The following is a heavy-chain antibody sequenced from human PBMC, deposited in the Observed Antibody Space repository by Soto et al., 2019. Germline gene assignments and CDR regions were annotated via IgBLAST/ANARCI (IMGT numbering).Heavy chain of an antibody. Sequence: PGGSLRLSCAASGFTFSSYGIHWVRQAPGKGLQWVAVIWSDETDKFYADSVKGRFTISRDNSKNTLYLQMYNLRAEDTAVFYCARASRKYGMDVWGQGTTVTVSS. V-gene: IGHV3-33*01. CDR1: GFTFSSYG. J-gene: IGHJ6*02. CDR2: IWSDETDK. CDR3: ARASRKYGMDV. D-gene: IGHD6-13*01.